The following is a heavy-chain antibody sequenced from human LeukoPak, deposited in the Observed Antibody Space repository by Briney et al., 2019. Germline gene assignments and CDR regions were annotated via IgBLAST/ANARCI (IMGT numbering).Heavy chain of an antibody. J-gene: IGHJ4*02. V-gene: IGHV5-51*01. CDR1: GYTFTNYW. D-gene: IGHD1-1*01. CDR3: ARRFGRTTDY. CDR2: IYPGDSDT. Sequence: GEAPQISCKGSGYTFTNYWIAWVRPMSGKGLEWMGTIYPGDSDTRYSSSFQGQVTISADKSISTAYLQWSSLKASDTAMYYCARRFGRTTDYWGQGTLVTVSS.